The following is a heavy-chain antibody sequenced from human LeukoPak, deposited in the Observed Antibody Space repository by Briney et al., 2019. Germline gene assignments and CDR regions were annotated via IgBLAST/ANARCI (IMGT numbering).Heavy chain of an antibody. V-gene: IGHV4-34*01. CDR1: GGSFSGYY. J-gene: IGHJ4*02. D-gene: IGHD1-26*01. Sequence: SETLSLTCAVYGGSFSGYYWSWIRQPPGKGLEWIGEINYSGSTNYNPSLKSRVTISVDTSKNQFSLKLSSVTAADTAVYYCASRRSGRGFDYWGQGTLVTVSS. CDR3: ASRRSGRGFDY. CDR2: INYSGST.